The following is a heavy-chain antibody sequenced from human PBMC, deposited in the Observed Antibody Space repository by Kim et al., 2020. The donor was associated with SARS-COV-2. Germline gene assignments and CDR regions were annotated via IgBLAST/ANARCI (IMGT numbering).Heavy chain of an antibody. V-gene: IGHV3-48*03. Sequence: YADSVKDRFTISRDNAKNSLFLQMDCLKVEDTAIYYCLRTGQHNWLNPWGRGTRVDVSS. D-gene: IGHD3-9*01. CDR3: LRTGQHNWLNP. J-gene: IGHJ5*02.